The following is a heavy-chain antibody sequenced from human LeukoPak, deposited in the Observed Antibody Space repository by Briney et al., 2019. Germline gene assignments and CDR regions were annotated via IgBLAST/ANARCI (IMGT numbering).Heavy chain of an antibody. D-gene: IGHD3-3*01. CDR2: INPNSGGT. CDR3: ARANSFGVVADAFDI. J-gene: IGHJ3*02. CDR1: GYTFTGYY. Sequence: ASVKVSCKASGYTFTGYYMHWVRQAPGQGLEWMGWINPNSGGTNYAQKFQGRVTMTRDTSISTAYMELSSLRSDDTAVYYCARANSFGVVADAFDIWGQGAMVTVSS. V-gene: IGHV1-2*02.